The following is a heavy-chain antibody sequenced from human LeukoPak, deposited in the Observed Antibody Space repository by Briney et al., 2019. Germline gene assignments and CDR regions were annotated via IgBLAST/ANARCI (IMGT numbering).Heavy chain of an antibody. CDR3: ARRCAGGDCYGAFDY. V-gene: IGHV4-39*01. D-gene: IGHD2-21*01. J-gene: IGHJ4*02. CDR2: ISYSGST. Sequence: SQTLSLTCTVSDDSISSNDYYWGWIRPPPGKGLEWIGSISYSGSTYYKPSLKSRVTISVDTSKNQFSLKLSSVTAADTAVYYCARRCAGGDCYGAFDYWGQGTLVTVSS. CDR1: DDSISSNDYY.